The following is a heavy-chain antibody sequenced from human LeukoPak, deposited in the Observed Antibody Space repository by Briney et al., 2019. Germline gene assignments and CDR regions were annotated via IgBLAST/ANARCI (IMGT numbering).Heavy chain of an antibody. V-gene: IGHV1-8*01. D-gene: IGHD6-19*01. CDR1: GYTFTSYD. CDR2: MNPNSGNT. J-gene: IGHJ6*02. CDR3: ARGQGWSQYHYYYYGMDV. Sequence: ASVKVSCKASGYTFTSYDINWVRQATGQGLEWMGWMNPNSGNTGYAQKFQGRVTMTRNTSISTAYMEPSSLRSEDTAVYYCARGQGWSQYHYYYYGMDVWGQGTTVTVSS.